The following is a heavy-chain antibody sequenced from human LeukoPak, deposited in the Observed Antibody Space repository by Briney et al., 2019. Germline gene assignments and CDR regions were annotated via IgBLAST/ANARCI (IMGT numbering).Heavy chain of an antibody. J-gene: IGHJ4*02. CDR3: ARRGDNYGSPFDY. CDR2: IYSGGNT. V-gene: IGHV3-53*01. Sequence: PGGSLRLSCAVSGFTVSTNYMNWVRQAPGKGLEWVSLIYSGGNTDYADSVKGRFTISRDNSKNTLYLQMNSLRAEDTAVHYCARRGDNYGSPFDYWGQGTLVTVSS. CDR1: GFTVSTNY. D-gene: IGHD5-18*01.